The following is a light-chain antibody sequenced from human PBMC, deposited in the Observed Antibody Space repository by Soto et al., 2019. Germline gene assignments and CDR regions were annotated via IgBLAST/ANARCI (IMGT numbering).Light chain of an antibody. Sequence: EIVFTQSPATLSLSPGERSTLSCRASQSISSYLAWYQHKPFQAPRLLIYDASNRAIGIPARFSGSGSGTDFTLTISSLEPEDSAVYYYQQRSNWLVGPGTKVEIK. CDR2: DAS. CDR3: QQRSNWL. J-gene: IGKJ3*01. V-gene: IGKV3-11*01. CDR1: QSISSY.